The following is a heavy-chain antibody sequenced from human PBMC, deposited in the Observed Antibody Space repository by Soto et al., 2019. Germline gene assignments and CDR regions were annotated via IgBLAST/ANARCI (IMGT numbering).Heavy chain of an antibody. J-gene: IGHJ3*02. Sequence: TLETLSHTCAVYGGSCSGYYWIWIRQPPGKGLEWIGEINHSGSTNYNPSLKSRVTISVDTSKNQFSLKLSSVTAADTAVYYCARSITIFGVVTNVDAFDIWGQGTMVTVSS. V-gene: IGHV4-34*01. CDR1: GGSCSGYY. CDR2: INHSGST. D-gene: IGHD3-3*01. CDR3: ARSITIFGVVTNVDAFDI.